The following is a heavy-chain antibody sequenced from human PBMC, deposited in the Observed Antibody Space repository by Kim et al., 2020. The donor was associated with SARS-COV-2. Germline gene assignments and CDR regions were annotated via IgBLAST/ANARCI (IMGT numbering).Heavy chain of an antibody. J-gene: IGHJ4*02. V-gene: IGHV1-69*04. CDR2: IIPILGIA. CDR1: GGTFSSYA. CDR3: ARARKGGVVITPFDY. Sequence: SVKVSCKASGGTFSSYAISWVRQAPGQGLEWMGRIIPILGIANYAQKFQGRVTITADKSTSTAYMELSSLRSEDTAVYYCARARKGGVVITPFDYWGQGTLVTVSS. D-gene: IGHD3-22*01.